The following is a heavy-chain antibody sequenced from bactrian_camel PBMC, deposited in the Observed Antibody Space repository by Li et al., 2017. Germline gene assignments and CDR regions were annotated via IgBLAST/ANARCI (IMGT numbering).Heavy chain of an antibody. CDR1: GLTFSNRW. CDR2: ISSDGST. D-gene: IGHD7*01. V-gene: IGHV3S1*01. CDR3: DLRGGPWCDNHY. J-gene: IGHJ4*01. Sequence: HVQLVEFGGGLVQPGGSLRLSCVGSGLTFSNRWMYWVRQAPGKGLEWVSSISSDGSTNYTDSVKGRFTISKDRTINTWYLQMNSLKPEDTAMYSCDLRGGPWCDNHYWGQGTQVTVS.